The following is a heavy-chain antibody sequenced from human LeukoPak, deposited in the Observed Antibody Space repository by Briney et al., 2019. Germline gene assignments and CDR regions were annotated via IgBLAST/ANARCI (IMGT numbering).Heavy chain of an antibody. J-gene: IGHJ6*03. CDR3: ARDSSSWYGYYYYMDV. V-gene: IGHV3-21*01. D-gene: IGHD6-13*01. CDR2: ISSSSSYI. CDR1: GFTFSSYS. Sequence: GGSLRLSCAASGFTFSSYSMNWVRQAPGKGLEWVSSISSSSSYIYYADSVKGRFTISRDNAKNSLYLQMNSLRAEDTAVYYCARDSSSWYGYYYYMDVWGKGTTVTVSS.